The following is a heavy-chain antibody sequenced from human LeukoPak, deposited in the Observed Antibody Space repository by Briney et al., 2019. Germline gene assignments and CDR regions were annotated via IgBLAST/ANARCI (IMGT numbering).Heavy chain of an antibody. J-gene: IGHJ4*02. CDR1: GGSISSSSYY. CDR2: IYYSGSI. D-gene: IGHD6-19*01. Sequence: SETLSLTCTVSGGSISSSSYYWGWIRQPPGKGLEWIGSIYYSGSIYYNPSLKSRVTISVDTSKNQFSLKLSSVTAADTAVYYCAKRAIEPFIAVAGVFDYWGQGTLVTVSS. CDR3: AKRAIEPFIAVAGVFDY. V-gene: IGHV4-39*01.